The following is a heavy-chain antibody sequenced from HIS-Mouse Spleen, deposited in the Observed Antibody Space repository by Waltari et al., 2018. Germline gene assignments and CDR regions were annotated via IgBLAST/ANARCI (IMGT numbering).Heavy chain of an antibody. J-gene: IGHJ2*01. CDR1: GGSISSSSYY. CDR3: ARALVAARTYWYFDL. Sequence: QLQLQESGPGLVKPSETLSLTCTVSGGSISSSSYYWGWIRQPPGKGLEWIGSIYYSGSTYDNPSLKSRVTISVDTSKNQFSLKLSSVTAADTAVYYCARALVAARTYWYFDLWGRGTLVTVSS. CDR2: IYYSGST. D-gene: IGHD6-6*01. V-gene: IGHV4-39*07.